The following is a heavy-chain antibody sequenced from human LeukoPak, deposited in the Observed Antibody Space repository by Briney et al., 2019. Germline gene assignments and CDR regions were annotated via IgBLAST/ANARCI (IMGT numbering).Heavy chain of an antibody. CDR2: ILPIFGTA. J-gene: IGHJ6*03. V-gene: IGHV1-69*06. CDR1: GRTFSIYA. CDR3: ARPAYSYGYPFYYYMDV. Sequence: SVTVSCTASGRTFSIYAISWVRQAPGQGLEWMGGILPIFGTANYAQKFQGRVTITADKSTSTAYMELSSLRSEDTAVYYCARPAYSYGYPFYYYMDVWGKGTTVTVSS. D-gene: IGHD5-18*01.